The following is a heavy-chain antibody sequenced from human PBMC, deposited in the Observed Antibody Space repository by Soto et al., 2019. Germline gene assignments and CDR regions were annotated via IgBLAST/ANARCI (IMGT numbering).Heavy chain of an antibody. CDR1: GFTVSSNY. V-gene: IGHV3-66*01. D-gene: IGHD3-9*01. J-gene: IGHJ6*03. CDR3: ARDGLRYFAWYDYYMDV. CDR2: IYSGGST. Sequence: GSLRLSCAASGFTVSSNYMSWVRQAPGKGLEWVSVIYSGGSTYYADSVKGRFTISRDNSKNTLYLQMNSLRAEDTAVYYCARDGLRYFAWYDYYMDVWGKGPTVTSP.